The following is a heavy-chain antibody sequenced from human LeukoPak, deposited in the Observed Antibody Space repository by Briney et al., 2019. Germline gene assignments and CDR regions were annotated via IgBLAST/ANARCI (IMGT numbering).Heavy chain of an antibody. CDR2: IKKDGSEK. Sequence: PGGSLRLSCAASGFTFSSHWMSWVRQAPGKGLEWVANIKKDGSEKYYVDAVKGRFTISRDNAKTSLYLQMNSLRAEDTAVYYCARDASFLYYFDYWGQGTLVTVSS. V-gene: IGHV3-7*01. CDR3: ARDASFLYYFDY. CDR1: GFTFSSHW. J-gene: IGHJ4*02. D-gene: IGHD2/OR15-2a*01.